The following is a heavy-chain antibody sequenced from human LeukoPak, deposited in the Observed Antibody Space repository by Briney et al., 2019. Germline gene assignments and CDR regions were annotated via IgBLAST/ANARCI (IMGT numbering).Heavy chain of an antibody. CDR1: GFTFSHYS. CDR2: ISSSSSTI. J-gene: IGHJ4*02. Sequence: GGSLRLSCAASGFTFSHYSMNWVRQAPGKGLEWVSHISSSSSTIYYADSVKGRFTISRDDAKNSLYLQMNGLRDDDTAVYYCARGVDDWGQGTLVTVSS. CDR3: ARGVDD. V-gene: IGHV3-48*02. D-gene: IGHD3-3*01.